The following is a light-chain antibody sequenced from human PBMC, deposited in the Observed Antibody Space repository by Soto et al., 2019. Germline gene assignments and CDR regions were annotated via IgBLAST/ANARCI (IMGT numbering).Light chain of an antibody. CDR2: DVS. J-gene: IGKJ1*01. V-gene: IGKV1-9*01. CDR1: QGISSY. CDR3: QHYNSYSEA. Sequence: DIQLTQYPSFLSASVGDRVTITCRASQGISSYLALYQQKPGKAPKLLIYDVSSLESGVPSRFSGSGSGTEFTLTISSLQPDDFATYYSQHYNSYSEAFGQGTKVDIK.